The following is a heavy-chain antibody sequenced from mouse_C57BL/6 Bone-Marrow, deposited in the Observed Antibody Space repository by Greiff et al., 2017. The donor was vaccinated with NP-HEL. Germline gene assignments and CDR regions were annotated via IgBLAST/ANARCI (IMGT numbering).Heavy chain of an antibody. CDR2: ISYDGSN. CDR1: GYSITSGYY. CDR3: ARVDWDDDY. Sequence: VQLQQSGPGLVKPSQSLSLTCSVTGYSITSGYYWNWIRQFPGNKLEWMGYISYDGSNNYNPSLKNRISITRDTSKNQFFLKLNSVTTEDTATYYCARVDWDDDYWGQGTTLTVSS. D-gene: IGHD4-1*01. J-gene: IGHJ2*01. V-gene: IGHV3-6*01.